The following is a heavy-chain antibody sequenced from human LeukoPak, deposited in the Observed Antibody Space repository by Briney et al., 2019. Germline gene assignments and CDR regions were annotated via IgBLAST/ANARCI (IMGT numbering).Heavy chain of an antibody. CDR2: ISYDGSNK. CDR1: GFTFSPYP. Sequence: PGGSLRLSCTASGFTFSPYPMHWVRQAPGKGLEWVAVISYDGSNKYYADSVKGRFTISRDNSKNTLYLQMNSLRAEDTAVYYCARGRVLLWFGELLFDAFDIWGQGTIVTVSS. D-gene: IGHD3-10*01. J-gene: IGHJ3*02. V-gene: IGHV3-30*04. CDR3: ARGRVLLWFGELLFDAFDI.